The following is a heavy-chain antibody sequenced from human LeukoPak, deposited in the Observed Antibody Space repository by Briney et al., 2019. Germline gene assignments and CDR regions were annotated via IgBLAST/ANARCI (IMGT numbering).Heavy chain of an antibody. CDR3: AKDIMGAFDI. V-gene: IGHV3-9*01. CDR2: ISWNSGSI. CDR1: GFTFDDYA. D-gene: IGHD3-10*01. J-gene: IGHJ3*02. Sequence: RAGGSLRLSCAASGFTFDDYAMRWVRQAPGKGLEWVSGISWNSGSIGYADSVKGRFTISRDNAKNSLYLQMNSLRAEDTALYYCAKDIMGAFDIWGQGTMVTVSS.